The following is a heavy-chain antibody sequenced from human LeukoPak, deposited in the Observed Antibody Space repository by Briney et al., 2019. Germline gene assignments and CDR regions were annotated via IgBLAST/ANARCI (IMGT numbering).Heavy chain of an antibody. D-gene: IGHD5-18*01. Sequence: GGSLRLSCAASGFTFSDYYMSWIRQAPGKGLEWVSYISSSGSTIYYADSVKGRFTISRDNAENSLYLQMNSLRDEDTAVYYCATDTVMVYDYWGQGTLVTVSS. CDR2: ISSSGSTI. J-gene: IGHJ4*02. CDR1: GFTFSDYY. V-gene: IGHV3-11*04. CDR3: ATDTVMVYDY.